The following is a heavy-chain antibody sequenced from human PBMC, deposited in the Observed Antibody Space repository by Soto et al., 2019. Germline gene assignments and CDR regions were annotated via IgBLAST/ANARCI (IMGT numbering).Heavy chain of an antibody. D-gene: IGHD2-21*02. Sequence: PSETLSLTCTVSGGSISSGDYYWSWIRQPPGKGLEWIGYIYYSGSTYYKPSLKSRVNISVDTSKNQFSLKLSSVTAEDTAVYYCARAMVVTQNWFDPWGQGTLVTVSS. J-gene: IGHJ5*02. V-gene: IGHV4-30-4*01. CDR2: IYYSGST. CDR3: ARAMVVTQNWFDP. CDR1: GGSISSGDYY.